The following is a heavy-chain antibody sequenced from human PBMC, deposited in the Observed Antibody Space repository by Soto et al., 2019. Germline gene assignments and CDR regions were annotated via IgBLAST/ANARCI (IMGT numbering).Heavy chain of an antibody. D-gene: IGHD5-18*01. J-gene: IGHJ4*02. CDR1: GFTFSSYA. V-gene: IGHV3-30-3*01. Sequence: ESGGGVVQPGRSLRLSCAASGFTFSSYAMHWVRQAPGKGLEWVAVISYDGSNKYYADSVKGRFTISRDNSKNTLYLQMNSLRAEDTAVYYCARDSDTAMADYFDCWGQGTLVTVSS. CDR3: ARDSDTAMADYFDC. CDR2: ISYDGSNK.